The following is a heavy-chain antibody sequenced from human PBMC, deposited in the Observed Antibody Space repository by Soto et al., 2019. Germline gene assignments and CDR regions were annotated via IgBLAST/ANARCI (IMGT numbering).Heavy chain of an antibody. J-gene: IGHJ6*02. D-gene: IGHD2-8*01. CDR3: STQQTNPYYYGMDV. Sequence: SVKVSCKASGGTPSNSAISWVRQAPGQGLEWMGGIIPVFGLVKYAQNFQGRVTITADESTNTAYMELSSLRPEDTAVYYCSTQQTNPYYYGMDVWGQGTTVTVSS. CDR1: GGTPSNSA. CDR2: IIPVFGLV. V-gene: IGHV1-69*13.